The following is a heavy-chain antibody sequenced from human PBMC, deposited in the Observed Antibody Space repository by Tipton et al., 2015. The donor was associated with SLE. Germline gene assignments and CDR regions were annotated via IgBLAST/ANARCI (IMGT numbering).Heavy chain of an antibody. Sequence: SLRLSCAASGFTFSSSAMSWVRQAPGKGLDWVSSISDNADGTYYADSVKGRFTISRDYSENTLYLQMNSLRAEDTAVYFCAKDLRGSGWYFDLWGRGTLVTVSS. CDR3: AKDLRGSGWYFDL. CDR2: ISDNADGT. CDR1: GFTFSSSA. J-gene: IGHJ2*01. D-gene: IGHD3-10*01. V-gene: IGHV3-23*01.